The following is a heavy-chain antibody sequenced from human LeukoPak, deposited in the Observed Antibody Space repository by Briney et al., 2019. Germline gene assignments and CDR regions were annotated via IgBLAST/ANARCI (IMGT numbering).Heavy chain of an antibody. Sequence: SETLSLTCSVSGGSISPYYWSWFRQPPGKGLEGIGYIFHSGITTYNPSLKSRVTISLDSSKNQFFLRLTSVTAADTAMYYCARAETLAAIYFDFWGQGSLVTVSS. V-gene: IGHV4-59*01. CDR2: IFHSGIT. D-gene: IGHD6-25*01. CDR3: ARAETLAAIYFDF. CDR1: GGSISPYY. J-gene: IGHJ4*02.